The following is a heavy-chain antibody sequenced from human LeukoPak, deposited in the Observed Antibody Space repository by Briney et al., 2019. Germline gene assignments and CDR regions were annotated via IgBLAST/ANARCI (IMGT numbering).Heavy chain of an antibody. D-gene: IGHD6-19*01. Sequence: GGSLRLSCAASGFTFSDYWMSWVRQAPGKGLEWVANINLHGSEKRYGDSVKGRFTIPRDNAKNSLYLQMNSLRPEDTAIYYCAREGGSGWYSGWFDPWGQGTLVTVSS. CDR2: INLHGSEK. V-gene: IGHV3-7*01. CDR1: GFTFSDYW. J-gene: IGHJ5*02. CDR3: AREGGSGWYSGWFDP.